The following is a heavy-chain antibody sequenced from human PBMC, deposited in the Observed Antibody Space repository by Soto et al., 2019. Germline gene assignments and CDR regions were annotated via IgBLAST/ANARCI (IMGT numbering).Heavy chain of an antibody. D-gene: IGHD3-22*01. CDR3: ARPRSSGYAGEFDY. Sequence: PSETLSLTCAVCGGSINGYYWSWLRQPPGKGLEWIGYIYNIGSTNYNPSLRSRVTMSIDTSQEQFSLKLSSVTATDTAVYYCARPRSSGYAGEFDYWGQGTLVTVSS. CDR2: IYNIGST. V-gene: IGHV4-59*08. CDR1: GGSINGYY. J-gene: IGHJ4*02.